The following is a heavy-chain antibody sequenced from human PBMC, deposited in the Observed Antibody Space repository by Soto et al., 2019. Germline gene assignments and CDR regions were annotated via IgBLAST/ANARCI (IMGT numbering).Heavy chain of an antibody. CDR3: ARGKKGSRQLWSYYYYYGMDV. J-gene: IGHJ6*02. V-gene: IGHV1-69*13. CDR1: GGTFSSYA. CDR2: IIPIFGTA. D-gene: IGHD5-18*01. Sequence: ASVKVSCKASGGTFSSYAISWVRQAPGQGLEWMGGIIPIFGTANYAQKFQGRVTITADESTSTAYMELSSLRSEDTAVYYCARGKKGSRQLWSYYYYYGMDVWDQGTTVTASS.